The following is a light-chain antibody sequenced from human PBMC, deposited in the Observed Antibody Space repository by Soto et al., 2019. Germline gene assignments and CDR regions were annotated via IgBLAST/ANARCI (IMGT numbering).Light chain of an antibody. J-gene: IGKJ4*01. CDR1: HSICSY. Sequence: DIQMTQSPSSLSASVGDRVTITCRASHSICSYLNWYQQKPGKVPKLLIYAASSLQSGVPSRFSGSGSGTDFTLTISSLQPEDFATYYCQQSYSTPLLTFGGGTKVDIK. V-gene: IGKV1-39*01. CDR2: AAS. CDR3: QQSYSTPLLT.